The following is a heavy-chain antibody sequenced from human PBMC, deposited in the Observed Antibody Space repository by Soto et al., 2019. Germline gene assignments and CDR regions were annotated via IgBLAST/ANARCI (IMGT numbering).Heavy chain of an antibody. D-gene: IGHD6-19*01. V-gene: IGHV3-48*02. J-gene: IGHJ4*02. Sequence: LRLSCAASGFSFSTYNMNWVRQAPGRGLEWVSYISSRSSTIYHADSVKGRFTISRDNAKNSLYLQMDSLRDEDTAVYFCARAIAVGSTSLDYWGLGTRVTVSS. CDR1: GFSFSTYN. CDR2: ISSRSSTI. CDR3: ARAIAVGSTSLDY.